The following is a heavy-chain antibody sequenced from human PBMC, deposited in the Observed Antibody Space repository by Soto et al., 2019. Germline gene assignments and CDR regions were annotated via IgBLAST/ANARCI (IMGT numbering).Heavy chain of an antibody. V-gene: IGHV3-23*01. J-gene: IGHJ6*03. CDR3: ATLHSTVHYYMDV. CDR1: GFTLSSYA. CDR2: ISGGGGST. Sequence: GGSLRLSCAASGFTLSSYAMSWVRQAPGKGLEWVSVISGGGGSTYSADSVKGRFTISRDNSKNTLYLQMNSLRAEDTAVYYCATLHSTVHYYMDVWGKGTTVTVSS. D-gene: IGHD4-17*01.